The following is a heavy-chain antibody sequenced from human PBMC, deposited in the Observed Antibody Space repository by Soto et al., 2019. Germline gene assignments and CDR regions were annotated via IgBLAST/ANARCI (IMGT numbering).Heavy chain of an antibody. V-gene: IGHV4-31*03. Sequence: SETLSLTCTVSGGSISRGDYFWSLIRQHPGKGLEWIGFIYYSGSTYYNPSLKSRVTISVDTSRNQFSLKLSSVTAADTAVYYCAREGAAPYYYYGMDVWGQGTTVT. CDR3: AREGAAPYYYYGMDV. CDR1: GGSISRGDYF. CDR2: IYYSGST. D-gene: IGHD6-6*01. J-gene: IGHJ6*02.